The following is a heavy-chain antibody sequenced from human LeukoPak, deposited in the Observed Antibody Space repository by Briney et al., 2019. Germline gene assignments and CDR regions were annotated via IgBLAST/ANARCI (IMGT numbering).Heavy chain of an antibody. Sequence: PGGSLRLSCAASGFSVNSCYMNWVRQAPGKGLEWVSVIYSGGRTYYADSVKGRFIISRDNSNNRLYLQMNSLRAEDTAVYYCARDPSDTPMVNYYYYGMDVWGLGTTVTVSS. J-gene: IGHJ6*02. D-gene: IGHD5-18*01. V-gene: IGHV3-66*01. CDR3: ARDPSDTPMVNYYYYGMDV. CDR1: GFSVNSCY. CDR2: IYSGGRT.